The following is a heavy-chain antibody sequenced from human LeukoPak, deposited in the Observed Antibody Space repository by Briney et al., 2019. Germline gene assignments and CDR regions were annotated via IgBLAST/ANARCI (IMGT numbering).Heavy chain of an antibody. V-gene: IGHV6-1*01. D-gene: IGHD2-2*01. CDR3: ARDGGIVVVPAAMRPGSFDY. J-gene: IGHJ4*02. CDR1: GDSVSSNSAA. Sequence: SQTLSLTCAISGDSVSSNSAAWNWIRQSPSRGLEWLGSTYYRSKWYNDYAVSVKSRITINPDTSKNQFYLQLNSVTPEDTAVYYCARDGGIVVVPAAMRPGSFDYWGQGTLVTVSS. CDR2: TYYRSKWYN.